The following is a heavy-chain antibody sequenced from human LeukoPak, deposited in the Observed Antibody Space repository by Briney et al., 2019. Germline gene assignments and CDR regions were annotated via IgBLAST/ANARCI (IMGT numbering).Heavy chain of an antibody. CDR3: AREVPASTYYYYYMDV. CDR1: GHTFTNNE. CDR2: MNPNNGNA. J-gene: IGHJ6*03. V-gene: IGHV1-8*01. D-gene: IGHD2-2*01. Sequence: VASVKVSCKASGHTFTNNEINWVRQASGQGLEWMGWMNPNNGNAGYAQKFQGRITMTRNTSISTAYMELRSLRSEDTAVYYCAREVPASTYYYYYMDVWGKGTTVTVSS.